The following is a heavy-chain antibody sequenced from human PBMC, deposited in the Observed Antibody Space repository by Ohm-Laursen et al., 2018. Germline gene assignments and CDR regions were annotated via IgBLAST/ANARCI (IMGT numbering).Heavy chain of an antibody. Sequence: SLRLSCTASGFIFRNFGMHWVRQAPGKGLEWVANIKQDGSEKYYVDSVKGRFTISRDNAKNSLYLQMNSLRAEDTAVYYCARDLYYYDSSGYPPHFDYWGQGTLVTVAS. CDR2: IKQDGSEK. CDR1: GFIFRNFG. V-gene: IGHV3-7*01. J-gene: IGHJ4*02. CDR3: ARDLYYYDSSGYPPHFDY. D-gene: IGHD3-22*01.